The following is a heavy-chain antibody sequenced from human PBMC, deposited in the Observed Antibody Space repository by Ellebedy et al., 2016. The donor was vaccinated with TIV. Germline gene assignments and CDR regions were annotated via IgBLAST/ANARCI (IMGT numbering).Heavy chain of an antibody. D-gene: IGHD1-26*01. CDR3: ARSGELDS. J-gene: IGHJ4*02. CDR2: ISSTGYYI. CDR1: GFTFTSYS. Sequence: PGGSLRLSCAASGFTFTSYSVNWVRQAPGKGLEWVSSISSTGYYIYYADSVKGRFTISRDDAMSSLFLQMNSLSAEDTAVYYCARSGELDSWGQGTLVTVSS. V-gene: IGHV3-21*01.